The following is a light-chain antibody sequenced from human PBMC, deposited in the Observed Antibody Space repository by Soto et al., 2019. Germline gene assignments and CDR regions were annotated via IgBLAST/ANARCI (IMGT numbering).Light chain of an antibody. V-gene: IGKV3-15*01. Sequence: EIVMTQSPATLSVSPGERATLSCRASQSVSSNLAWYQQKPGQAPRLLIYGASTRATGIPARFSGSGSGTDFTLTISGLEPEDFAVYYCQQRSNWPVTFGQGTKVEIK. J-gene: IGKJ1*01. CDR3: QQRSNWPVT. CDR2: GAS. CDR1: QSVSSN.